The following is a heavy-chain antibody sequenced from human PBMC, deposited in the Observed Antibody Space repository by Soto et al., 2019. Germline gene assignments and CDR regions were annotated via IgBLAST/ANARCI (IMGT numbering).Heavy chain of an antibody. CDR1: GGTFSSYA. CDR2: IIPIFGTA. V-gene: IGHV1-69*13. D-gene: IGHD3-22*01. CDR3: ARDLNPDYYDSSGYIFDY. J-gene: IGHJ4*02. Sequence: ASVKVSCEASGGTFSSYAISWVRQAPGQGLEWMGGIIPIFGTANYAQKFQGRVTITADESTSTAYMELSSLRSEDTAVYYCARDLNPDYYDSSGYIFDYWGQGTLVTVSS.